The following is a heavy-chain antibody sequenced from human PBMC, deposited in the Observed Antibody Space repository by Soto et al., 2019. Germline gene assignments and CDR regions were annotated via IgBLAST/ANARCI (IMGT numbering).Heavy chain of an antibody. V-gene: IGHV3-30*18. CDR2: ISYDGSNK. CDR3: ANWYGPYYDSSGYSDY. J-gene: IGHJ4*02. Sequence: GGSLRLSCAASGFTFSSYGMHWVRQAPGKGLEWVAVISYDGSNKYYADSVKGRFTISRDNSKNTLYLQMNSLRAEDTAVYYCANWYGPYYDSSGYSDYWGQGTLVTVSS. CDR1: GFTFSSYG. D-gene: IGHD3-22*01.